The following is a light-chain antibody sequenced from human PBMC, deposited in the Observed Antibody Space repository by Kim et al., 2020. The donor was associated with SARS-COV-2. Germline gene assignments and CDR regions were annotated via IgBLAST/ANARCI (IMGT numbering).Light chain of an antibody. Sequence: GDRVTITCRASDTVVTYLNWYQQKPGKAPKLLIYAASKLQTGVPSRFSGSGYGTHFTLTINNLQPDDFATYYCQQTYRLSSFGAGTKVDIK. V-gene: IGKV1-39*01. CDR3: QQTYRLSS. J-gene: IGKJ3*01. CDR1: DTVVTY. CDR2: AAS.